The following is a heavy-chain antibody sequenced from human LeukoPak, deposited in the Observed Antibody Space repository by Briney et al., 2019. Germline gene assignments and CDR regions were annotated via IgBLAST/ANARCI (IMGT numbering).Heavy chain of an antibody. D-gene: IGHD1-26*01. CDR2: IRYDGSNK. CDR3: ARENSGSYYQFDC. Sequence: GGSLRLSCAASGFTFSSYGMHWVRQAPGKGLEWVAFIRYDGSNKYYADSVKGRFTISRDNSKNTLYLQMNSLRAEDTAVYYCARENSGSYYQFDCWGQGTLVTVSS. CDR1: GFTFSSYG. V-gene: IGHV3-30*02. J-gene: IGHJ4*02.